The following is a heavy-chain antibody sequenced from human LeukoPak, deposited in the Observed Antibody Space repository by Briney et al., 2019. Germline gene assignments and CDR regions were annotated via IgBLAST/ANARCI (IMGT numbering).Heavy chain of an antibody. V-gene: IGHV3-23*01. CDR3: AKDSSSSFDAFDI. D-gene: IGHD6-6*01. J-gene: IGHJ3*02. CDR1: GFTFSSYA. CDR2: ISGSGGST. Sequence: GGSLRLSWAASGFTFSSYAMSWVRQAPGKGLEWVSAISGSGGSTYYADSVKGRSTISRDDSKNTLYLQMHSLRAEDTAVYYCAKDSSSSFDAFDIWGQGTMVTVSS.